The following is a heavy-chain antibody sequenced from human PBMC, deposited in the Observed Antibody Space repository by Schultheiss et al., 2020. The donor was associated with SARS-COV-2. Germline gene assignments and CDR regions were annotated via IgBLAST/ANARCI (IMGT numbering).Heavy chain of an antibody. CDR3: ARNRGGSYGSGSYYKRYQYYGMDV. V-gene: IGHV4-59*08. J-gene: IGHJ6*02. CDR2: IYYSGST. CDR1: GGSISSYY. D-gene: IGHD3-10*01. Sequence: SETLSLTCTVSGGSISSYYWSWIRQPPGKGLEWIGYIYYSGSTNYNPSLKSRVTISVDTSKNQFPLKLSSVTAAETAVYYCARNRGGSYGSGSYYKRYQYYGMDVWGQGTTVTVSS.